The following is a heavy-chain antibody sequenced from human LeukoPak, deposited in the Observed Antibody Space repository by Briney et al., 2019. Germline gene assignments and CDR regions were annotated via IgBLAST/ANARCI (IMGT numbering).Heavy chain of an antibody. D-gene: IGHD3-10*01. Sequence: PGGSLRLSCAASGFTFSDYYMSWIRQAPGKGLVWVSRINSDGSSTSYADSVKGRFTISRDNAKNTLYLQMNSLRAEDTAVYYCARDVYYGSGSYSNDAFDIWGQGTMVTVSS. CDR2: INSDGSST. CDR3: ARDVYYGSGSYSNDAFDI. V-gene: IGHV3-74*01. J-gene: IGHJ3*02. CDR1: GFTFSDYY.